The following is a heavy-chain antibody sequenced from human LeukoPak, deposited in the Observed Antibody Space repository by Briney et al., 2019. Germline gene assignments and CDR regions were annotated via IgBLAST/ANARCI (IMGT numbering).Heavy chain of an antibody. D-gene: IGHD6-19*01. CDR3: AKEVRSSSGWYSDY. V-gene: IGHV3-23*01. Sequence: GGSLRLSCAASGFTFNGYGMHWVRQAPGKGLEWVSDISGSGGSAYYADSVKGRFTISRDNSKSTLYLQMNSLRAEDTAVYSCAKEVRSSSGWYSDYWGQGTLVTVSS. CDR2: ISGSGGSA. CDR1: GFTFNGYG. J-gene: IGHJ4*02.